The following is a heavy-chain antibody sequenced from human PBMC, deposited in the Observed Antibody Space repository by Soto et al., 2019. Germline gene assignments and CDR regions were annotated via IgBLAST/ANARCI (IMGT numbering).Heavy chain of an antibody. V-gene: IGHV3-30*18. CDR2: ISYDGSNK. CDR3: AKDRCGGPPDCDYYYYGMDV. CDR1: GFTFSSYG. J-gene: IGHJ6*02. Sequence: QVQLVESGGGVVQPGRSLRLSCAASGFTFSSYGMHWVRQAPGKGLEWVAVISYDGSNKYYADSVKGRFTISRDNSQNTLYLQMNSLRAEDTAVYYCAKDRCGGPPDCDYYYYGMDVWGQGTTVTVSS. D-gene: IGHD2-21*01.